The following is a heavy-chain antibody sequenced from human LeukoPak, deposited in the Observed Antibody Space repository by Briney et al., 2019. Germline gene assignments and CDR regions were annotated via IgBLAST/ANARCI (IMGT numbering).Heavy chain of an antibody. CDR3: AKDILGYDFWSGYPPDY. CDR1: GFTFDDYA. V-gene: IGHV3-43*02. J-gene: IGHJ4*02. Sequence: PGGSLRLSCAASGFTFDDYAMHWVRQAPGKGLEWVSLISGDGGSTYYADSVKGRFTISRDNSKNSLYLQMNSLRTEDTALYYCAKDILGYDFWSGYPPDYWGQGTLVTVSS. CDR2: ISGDGGST. D-gene: IGHD3-3*01.